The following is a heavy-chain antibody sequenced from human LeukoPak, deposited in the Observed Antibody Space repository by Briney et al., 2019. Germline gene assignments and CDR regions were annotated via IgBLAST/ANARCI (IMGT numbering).Heavy chain of an antibody. CDR2: ISGSGGSS. V-gene: IGHV3-23*01. Sequence: GGSLRLSCAASGFTFSSCAMTWVRQAPGKGLEWVSAISGSGGSSYYPDSVMGRFTISRDNSKNTLYLQMDSLRAEDTAVYYCAKKGHYDFWNSYIDYWGQGILVIVSS. CDR1: GFTFSSCA. J-gene: IGHJ4*02. D-gene: IGHD3/OR15-3a*01. CDR3: AKKGHYDFWNSYIDY.